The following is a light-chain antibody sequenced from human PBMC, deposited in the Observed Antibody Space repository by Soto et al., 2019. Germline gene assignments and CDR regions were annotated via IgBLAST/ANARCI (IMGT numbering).Light chain of an antibody. V-gene: IGLV2-14*01. CDR2: EVS. J-gene: IGLJ2*01. CDR3: SSYTSSNTLV. CDR1: SSDVGGYNY. Sequence: QSVLTQPPSASGSLGQSVTISCTGTSSDVGGYNYVSWYQQHPGKAPKLMIFEVSDRPSGVSNRFSGSKSGNTASLTISGLQAEDEADYYCSSYTSSNTLVFGGGTKLTVL.